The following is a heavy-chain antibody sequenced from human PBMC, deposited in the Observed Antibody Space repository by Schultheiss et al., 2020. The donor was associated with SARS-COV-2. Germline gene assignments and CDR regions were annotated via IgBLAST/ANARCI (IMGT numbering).Heavy chain of an antibody. Sequence: ASVKVSCKASGGTFSSYAISWVRQAPGQGLEWMGWINPNSGGTNYAQKFQGRVTMTRDTSISTAYMELSRLRSDDTAVYYCARVPTSATTKDDYWGQGTLVTVSS. J-gene: IGHJ4*02. CDR1: GGTFSSYA. V-gene: IGHV1-2*02. D-gene: IGHD4-17*01. CDR2: INPNSGGT. CDR3: ARVPTSATTKDDY.